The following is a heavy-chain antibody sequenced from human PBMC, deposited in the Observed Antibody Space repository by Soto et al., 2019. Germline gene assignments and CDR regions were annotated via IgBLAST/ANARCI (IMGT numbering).Heavy chain of an antibody. CDR3: ARAAANNDS. Sequence: GQGLEWMGWMNPKSGNTGYAQKFQGRVTMTRNTSISTAYMELSSLRSEDTAVYYCARAAANNDSWGQGTRVSVSS. CDR2: MNPKSGNT. D-gene: IGHD2-2*01. V-gene: IGHV1-8*01. J-gene: IGHJ4*02.